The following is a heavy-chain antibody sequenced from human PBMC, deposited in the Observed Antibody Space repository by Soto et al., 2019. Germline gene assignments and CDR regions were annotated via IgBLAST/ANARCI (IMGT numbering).Heavy chain of an antibody. CDR1: GYSINRGFY. CDR2: AYHSRNT. CDR3: ARDEGRKASHSY. J-gene: IGHJ4*02. Sequence: PSETLSLTCDVSGYSINRGFYWGWLRQSPGKGLEWIGSAYHSRNTYYNPSLKSRVTISIDTSKNQFSLKLTSVTAADTAVYYCARDEGRKASHSYWSQG. V-gene: IGHV4-38-2*02.